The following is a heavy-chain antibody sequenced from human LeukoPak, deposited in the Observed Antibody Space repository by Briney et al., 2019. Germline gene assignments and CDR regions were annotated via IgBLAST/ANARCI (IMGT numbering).Heavy chain of an antibody. V-gene: IGHV4-4*07. CDR2: IYSRVT. J-gene: IGHJ4*02. CDR1: GGSISSYY. CDR3: ARGPPNGRDDSTDYYVPACLDF. D-gene: IGHD3-22*01. Sequence: SETLSLTCTVSGGSISSYYLSWIRQPAGKGLEWIGRIYSRVTTYNPSLKSRVTMSADTSRNHVSLTLNSVTAADTAVYYCARGPPNGRDDSTDYYVPACLDFWGQGTLVTVSS.